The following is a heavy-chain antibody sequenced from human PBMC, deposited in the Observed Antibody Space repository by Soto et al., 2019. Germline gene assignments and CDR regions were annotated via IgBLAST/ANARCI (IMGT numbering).Heavy chain of an antibody. CDR3: ARGEDDSGYDYWVNY. D-gene: IGHD5-12*01. V-gene: IGHV4-34*01. J-gene: IGHJ4*02. Sequence: PSETLSLSCAVYGGSFSGYYWSWIRQPPGKGLEWIGEINHSGSTNYNPSLKSRVTISVDTSKNQFSLKLSSVTAADTAVYYCARGEDDSGYDYWVNYWGQGTLVTVSS. CDR2: INHSGST. CDR1: GGSFSGYY.